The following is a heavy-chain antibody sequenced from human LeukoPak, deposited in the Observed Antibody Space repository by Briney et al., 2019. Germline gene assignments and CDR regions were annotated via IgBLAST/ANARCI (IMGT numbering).Heavy chain of an antibody. D-gene: IGHD6-6*01. CDR2: ISGSGDNT. Sequence: TRGSLRLSCAASGFTFSSYAMSWVRQVPGKGLEWVSVISGSGDNTYYADSVKGRFTISRDISKNMLYLQMNSLRAEDTAVYYCAKWKYSNSGIDDYWGQGTLVTVSS. CDR3: AKWKYSNSGIDDY. V-gene: IGHV3-23*01. CDR1: GFTFSSYA. J-gene: IGHJ4*02.